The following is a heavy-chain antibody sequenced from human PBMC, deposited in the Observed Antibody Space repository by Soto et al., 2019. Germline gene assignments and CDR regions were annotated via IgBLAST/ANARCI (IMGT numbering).Heavy chain of an antibody. V-gene: IGHV4-59*08. CDR1: DGSISSYY. J-gene: IGHJ3*02. CDR3: ARRGEDIVVVPAALDAFDI. Sequence: SETLSLTCTVSDGSISSYYWSWIRQPPGKGLEWIGYIYYSGSTNYNPSLKSRVTISVDTSKNQFSLKLSSVTAADTAVYYCARRGEDIVVVPAALDAFDIWGQGTMVTVSS. D-gene: IGHD2-2*01. CDR2: IYYSGST.